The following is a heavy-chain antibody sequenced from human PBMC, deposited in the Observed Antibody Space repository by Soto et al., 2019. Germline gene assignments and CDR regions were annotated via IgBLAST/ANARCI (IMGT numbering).Heavy chain of an antibody. CDR3: ASPAHRRRRSSITQGGSVY. CDR1: GFTFSSYW. Sequence: EVQLVESGGGLVQPGGSLRLSCAASGFTFSSYWMSWVRQAPGKGLEWVANIKQDGSEKYYVDSVKGRFTISRDNAKNSLYRQRNGRRAEDTAVYSGASPAHRRRRSSITQGGSVYWGQGTLVTVSS. J-gene: IGHJ4*02. V-gene: IGHV3-7*01. D-gene: IGHD2-15*01. CDR2: IKQDGSEK.